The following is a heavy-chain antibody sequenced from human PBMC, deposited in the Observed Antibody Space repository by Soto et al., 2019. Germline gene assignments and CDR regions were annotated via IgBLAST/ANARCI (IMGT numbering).Heavy chain of an antibody. V-gene: IGHV4-34*01. J-gene: IGHJ6*03. Sequence: SSETLSLTCAVYGGSFSGYYWSRIRQPPGKGLEWIGEINHSGSTNYNPSLKSRVTISVDTSKNQFPLKLSSVTAADTAVYYCGRGGRNPRIAARRNYYYYMDVWGKGTTVTVSS. D-gene: IGHD6-6*01. CDR3: GRGGRNPRIAARRNYYYYMDV. CDR2: INHSGST. CDR1: GGSFSGYY.